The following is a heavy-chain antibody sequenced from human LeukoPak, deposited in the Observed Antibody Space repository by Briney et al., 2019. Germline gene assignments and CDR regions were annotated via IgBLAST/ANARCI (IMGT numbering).Heavy chain of an antibody. J-gene: IGHJ6*03. D-gene: IGHD3-16*01. V-gene: IGHV3-21*01. CDR1: GFTLSSYS. CDR2: ISSSSSYI. Sequence: PGGSLRLSCAASGFTLSSYSMNWVRQAPGKGLEWVSSISSSSSYIYYADSVKGRFTISRDNAKNSLYLQMNSLRAEDTAVYYCARVWDYYYYMDVWGKGTTVTVSS. CDR3: ARVWDYYYYMDV.